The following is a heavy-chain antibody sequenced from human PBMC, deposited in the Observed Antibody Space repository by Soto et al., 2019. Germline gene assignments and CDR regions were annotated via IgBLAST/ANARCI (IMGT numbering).Heavy chain of an antibody. V-gene: IGHV3-49*03. D-gene: IGHD5-12*01. J-gene: IGHJ2*01. CDR3: TREAGYNRDFDI. CDR1: VFTFGDYA. Sequence: GGSLRLSCTASVFTFGDYAMSLFRQGPGKGLEWVGFIRSKAYGGTTEYAASVKGRFTISRDESKSSAYLQMNSLKTEDTAVYYCTREAGYNRDFDIWGRGTPLTASS. CDR2: IRSKAYGGTT.